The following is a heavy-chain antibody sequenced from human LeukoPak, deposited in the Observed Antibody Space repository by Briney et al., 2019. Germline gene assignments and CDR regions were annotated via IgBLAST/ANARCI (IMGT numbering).Heavy chain of an antibody. V-gene: IGHV3-48*04. J-gene: IGHJ4*02. D-gene: IGHD4-17*01. CDR1: GFTFSSYS. Sequence: GGSLRLSCAASGFTFSSYSMNWVRQAPGKGLEWVSYISSSSSTIYYADSVKGRFTISRDNAKNTLYLQMNSLRAEDTAVYYCARDPTRYGDYVDYWGQGTLVTVSS. CDR3: ARDPTRYGDYVDY. CDR2: ISSSSSTI.